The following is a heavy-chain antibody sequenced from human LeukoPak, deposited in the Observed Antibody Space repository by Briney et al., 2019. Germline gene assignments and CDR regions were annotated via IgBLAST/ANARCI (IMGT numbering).Heavy chain of an antibody. D-gene: IGHD3-22*01. CDR1: GFTFSDYA. CDR2: TTGSSGDT. J-gene: IGHJ4*02. Sequence: PGGSLRLSCAASGFTFSDYALSWVRQTPGKGLEWVAATTGSSGDTYHADSVKGRLAISRDNSKNTLYLQMNSLRAEDTALYYCAKDRYYYDSSGYYYFDYWGQGTLVTVSS. CDR3: AKDRYYYDSSGYYYFDY. V-gene: IGHV3-23*01.